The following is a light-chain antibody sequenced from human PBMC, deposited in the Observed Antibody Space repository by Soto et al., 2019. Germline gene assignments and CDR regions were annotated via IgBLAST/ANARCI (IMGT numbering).Light chain of an antibody. CDR3: HQRYNWPRVT. J-gene: IGKJ5*01. CDR2: DVS. CDR1: QTVSSNY. V-gene: IGKV3D-20*02. Sequence: EIILTQSPDTLSLSPGERATLSCSASQTVSSNYLAWCQQRPGQPPRLLIYDVSNRATGIPARFSGSGSGTDFTLTITSLEPEDFAVYFCHQRYNWPRVTFGQGTRLEIK.